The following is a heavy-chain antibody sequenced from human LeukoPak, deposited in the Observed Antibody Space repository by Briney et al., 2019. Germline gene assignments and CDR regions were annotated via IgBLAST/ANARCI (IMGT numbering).Heavy chain of an antibody. Sequence: HAGGALRLSCAASEFIVSINYMTWVRQAPGKGLEWVSLIYSRGNTKYADSVKGRFTISRDNAKNSLYLQMNSLRVEDTAVYYCAGRSSWYNPIDYWGQGTLVTVSP. CDR3: AGRSSWYNPIDY. J-gene: IGHJ4*02. CDR2: IYSRGNT. D-gene: IGHD6-13*01. CDR1: EFIVSINY. V-gene: IGHV3-66*04.